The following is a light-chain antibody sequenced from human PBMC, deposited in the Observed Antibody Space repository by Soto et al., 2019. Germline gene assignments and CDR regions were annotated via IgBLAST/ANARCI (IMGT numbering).Light chain of an antibody. V-gene: IGKV1-39*01. CDR3: QQSYSTPQGLT. CDR1: QSISSY. CDR2: AAS. Sequence: DIQMTQSPSSLSASVGDRFTITCRASQSISSYLNWYQQKPGKAPKLLIYAASSLQSGVPSRFSDSGSGTDFTLTISSLQPEDFATYYCQQSYSTPQGLTFGGGTKVDI. J-gene: IGKJ4*01.